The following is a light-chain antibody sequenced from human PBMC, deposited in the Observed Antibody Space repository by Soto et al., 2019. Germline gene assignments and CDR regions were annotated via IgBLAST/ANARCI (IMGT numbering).Light chain of an antibody. Sequence: DIQMTQSPSTLSASVGDRVTITCRASQSISSWLAWYQQKPGKAPKLLIYKASSLEGGVPSRFSGSGSGTEFTLTISSLQPDDFATYYCQQYSSYSYTFSQGTKLEIK. V-gene: IGKV1-5*03. CDR1: QSISSW. CDR3: QQYSSYSYT. J-gene: IGKJ2*01. CDR2: KAS.